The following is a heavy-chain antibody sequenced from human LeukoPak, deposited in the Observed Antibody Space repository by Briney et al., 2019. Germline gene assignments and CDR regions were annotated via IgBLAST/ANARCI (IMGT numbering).Heavy chain of an antibody. J-gene: IGHJ4*02. CDR1: GGYISSYY. Sequence: SETLSLICTVSGGYISSYYWRWIRQPPGKGLEGIGYIYYSGSTNYNPSLKSRVTISVDTSKNQFSLKLTSVTAADTAVYYCATGDGYNYGVLQFDYWGQGTLVTVSS. CDR2: IYYSGST. CDR3: ATGDGYNYGVLQFDY. V-gene: IGHV4-59*01. D-gene: IGHD5-24*01.